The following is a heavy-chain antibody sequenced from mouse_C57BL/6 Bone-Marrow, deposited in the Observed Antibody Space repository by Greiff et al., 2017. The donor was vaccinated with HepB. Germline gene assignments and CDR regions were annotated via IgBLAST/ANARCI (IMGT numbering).Heavy chain of an antibody. CDR1: GYTFTDYE. Sequence: VQLQQSGAELVRPGASVTLSCKASGYTFTDYEMHWVKQTPVHGLEWIGAIDPETGGTAYNQKFKGKAILTADKSSSTAYMELRSLTSEDSAVYYCTYYSNYGYWYFDVWGTGTTVTVSS. D-gene: IGHD2-5*01. CDR2: IDPETGGT. V-gene: IGHV1-15*01. CDR3: TYYSNYGYWYFDV. J-gene: IGHJ1*03.